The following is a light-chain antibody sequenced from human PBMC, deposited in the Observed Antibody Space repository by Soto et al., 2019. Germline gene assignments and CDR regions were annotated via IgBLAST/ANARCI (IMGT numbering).Light chain of an antibody. CDR2: AAS. V-gene: IGKV3-20*01. CDR1: QSVSNSS. Sequence: EIVLTQSPGTLSLSPGERATFSCRASQSVSNSSLAWYHQKPGQAPRLLLFAASRRATGIPDTFSGSGSGIDVTLSISRLEPEDFGVYYCQVYGNSPMYTFGQGTRLELK. CDR3: QVYGNSPMYT. J-gene: IGKJ2*01.